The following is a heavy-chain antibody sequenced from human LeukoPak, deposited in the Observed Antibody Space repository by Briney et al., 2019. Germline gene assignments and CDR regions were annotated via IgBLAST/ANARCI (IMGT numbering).Heavy chain of an antibody. CDR1: GGSISNFY. CDR2: IFTSGRT. CDR3: ARGRSGEPNLYFDY. V-gene: IGHV4-4*07. Sequence: SETLSLTCTVSGGSISNFYWSWIRQPAGKGLEWIGRIFTSGRTNYNPSLKSRVTMPVDTSKNQFSLNLSSVTAADTAVYYCARGRSGEPNLYFDYWGQGTLVTVSS. D-gene: IGHD1-26*01. J-gene: IGHJ4*02.